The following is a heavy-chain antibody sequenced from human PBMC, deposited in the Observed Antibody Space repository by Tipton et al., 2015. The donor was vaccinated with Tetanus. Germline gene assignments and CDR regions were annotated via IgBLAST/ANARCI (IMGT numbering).Heavy chain of an antibody. CDR3: ARGSSRPPREQGYCCDY. J-gene: IGHJ4*02. D-gene: IGHD1/OR15-1a*01. CDR1: GGSFSGYY. V-gene: IGHV4-34*01. CDR2: INHSGST. Sequence: TLSLTCAVYGGSFSGYYWSWIRQPPGKGLEWIGEINHSGSTNYNPSLKSRVTISVDTSKNQFSLKLSSVTAADTTVYYCARGSSRPPREQGYCCDYWGQGPLVPVPS.